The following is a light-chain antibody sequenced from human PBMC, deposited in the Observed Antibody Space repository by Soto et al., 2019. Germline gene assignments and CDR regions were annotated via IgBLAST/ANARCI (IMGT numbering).Light chain of an antibody. CDR2: DIS. CDR3: QQYGSSPLT. V-gene: IGKV3-11*01. CDR1: QSVGSY. J-gene: IGKJ4*01. Sequence: EIVLTQSPATLSLSPGERATLTCRASQSVGSYFAWYQQKPGQPPRVLIYDISSRATGVPARFRGSGSGTDFALTISGLEPEDSAVYYCQQYGSSPLTFGGGTKVDIK.